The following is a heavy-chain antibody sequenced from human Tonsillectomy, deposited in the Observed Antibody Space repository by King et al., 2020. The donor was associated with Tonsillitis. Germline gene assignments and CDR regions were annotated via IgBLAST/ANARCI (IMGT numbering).Heavy chain of an antibody. CDR2: ISYDGSNK. Sequence: VQLVESGGGGVQPGRSLRLSCAASGFTFSSYGMHWVRQAPGKGREGVAVISYDGSNKYYADSVKGRFTISRDNSKNTLYLQMNSLRAEDTAVYYCTKDSIVLRFLEWSDIDVWGKGTTVTVSS. J-gene: IGHJ6*03. D-gene: IGHD3-3*01. CDR3: TKDSIVLRFLEWSDIDV. CDR1: GFTFSSYG. V-gene: IGHV3-30*18.